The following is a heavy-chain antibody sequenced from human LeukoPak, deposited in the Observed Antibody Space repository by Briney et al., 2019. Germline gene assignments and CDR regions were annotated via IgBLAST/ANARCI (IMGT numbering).Heavy chain of an antibody. J-gene: IGHJ6*04. CDR3: ARRSMVQHLDV. D-gene: IGHD3-10*01. CDR2: IDTNTGNP. CDR1: GYTFTNHS. V-gene: IGHV7-4-1*02. Sequence: ASVKVSCKASGYTFTNHSINWVRQAPGQGLEYMGWIDTNTGNPTYAQAFTGRIVFSLDTSVSTAYLDIRSLKAEDTAVYFCARRSMVQHLDVWGKGTTVIVSS.